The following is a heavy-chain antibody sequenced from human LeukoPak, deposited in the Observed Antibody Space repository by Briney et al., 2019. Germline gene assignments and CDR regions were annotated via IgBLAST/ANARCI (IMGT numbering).Heavy chain of an antibody. Sequence: RGSLRLSCAASGFTFSSFGMNWVRQAPGKGLEWVSSISSGTGYIYYADSVKGRFTISRDNAKTSLYLQMNSLRAEDTATYYCARATRWFDYWGQGTLVTVSA. D-gene: IGHD2-2*01. CDR1: GFTFSSFG. J-gene: IGHJ4*02. V-gene: IGHV3-21*01. CDR2: ISSGTGYI. CDR3: ARATRWFDY.